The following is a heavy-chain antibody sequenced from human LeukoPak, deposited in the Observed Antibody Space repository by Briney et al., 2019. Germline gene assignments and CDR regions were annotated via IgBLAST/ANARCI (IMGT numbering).Heavy chain of an antibody. CDR2: IIPIFGTA. J-gene: IGHJ6*03. Sequence: ASVKVSCKASGGTFSSYAISWVRQAPGQGLEWMGGIIPIFGTANYAQKFQGRVTITTDESTSTAYMELSSLRSEDTAVYYCARGVSRDDSSSSAYYYYYYMDVWGKGTTVTVSS. CDR3: ARGVSRDDSSSSAYYYYYYMDV. V-gene: IGHV1-69*05. CDR1: GGTFSSYA. D-gene: IGHD6-6*01.